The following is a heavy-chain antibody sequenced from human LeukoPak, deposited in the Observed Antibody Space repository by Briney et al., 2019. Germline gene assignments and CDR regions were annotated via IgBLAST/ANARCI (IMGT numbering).Heavy chain of an antibody. J-gene: IGHJ3*02. D-gene: IGHD3-22*01. CDR3: ARQGAPYYYDSSGYYYRDAFDI. V-gene: IGHV5-51*01. Sequence: GESLKISCKGSGYSFTSYWIGWVRQMPGKGLEWMGIIYPGDSDTRYSPSFQGQVTISADKSISTAYLQWSSLKASDTAMYYCARQGAPYYYDSSGYYYRDAFDIWGQGTMVTVSS. CDR2: IYPGDSDT. CDR1: GYSFTSYW.